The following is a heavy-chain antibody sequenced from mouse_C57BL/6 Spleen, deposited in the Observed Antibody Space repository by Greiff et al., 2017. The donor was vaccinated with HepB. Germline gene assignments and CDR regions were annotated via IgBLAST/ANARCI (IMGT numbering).Heavy chain of an antibody. CDR3: AREGGFLSFDY. CDR2: IYPGSGNT. CDR1: GYTFTDYY. V-gene: IGHV1-76*01. Sequence: QVHVKQSGAELVRPGASVKLSCKASGYTFTDYYINWVKQRPGQGLEWIARIYPGSGNTYYNEKFKGKATLTAEKSSSTAYMQLSSLTSEDSAVYFCAREGGFLSFDYWGQGTTLTVSS. J-gene: IGHJ2*01.